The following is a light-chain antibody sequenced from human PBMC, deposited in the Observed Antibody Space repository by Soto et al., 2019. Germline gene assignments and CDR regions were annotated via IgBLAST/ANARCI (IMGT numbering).Light chain of an antibody. Sequence: QSALSQPASVSGSPGQSITISCTGASSDVVAYDYVSWYQQHPGKVPKVLIYDVSNRPSGISDRFSGSKSGNTASLTISGLQAEDEADYHCSSYTSASTLLYLFGTGTKVTVL. J-gene: IGLJ1*01. CDR3: SSYTSASTLLYL. V-gene: IGLV2-14*03. CDR1: SSDVVAYDY. CDR2: DVS.